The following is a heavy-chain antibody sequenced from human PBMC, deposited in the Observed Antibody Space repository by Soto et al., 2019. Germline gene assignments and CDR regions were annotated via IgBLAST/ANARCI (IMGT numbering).Heavy chain of an antibody. CDR1: GYIFTNYY. J-gene: IGHJ4*02. Sequence: QVQLVQSGAEVKKPGASVKVSCKASGYIFTNYYIHWVRQAPGQGLECMAIINPLPTSGSTTYAQKFQGRVTVTRDTSTSTVYRELSSLSSADTAVYYCARDLAAAGYWGQGTLVSVYS. D-gene: IGHD6-13*01. V-gene: IGHV1-46*01. CDR3: ARDLAAAGY. CDR2: INPLPTSGST.